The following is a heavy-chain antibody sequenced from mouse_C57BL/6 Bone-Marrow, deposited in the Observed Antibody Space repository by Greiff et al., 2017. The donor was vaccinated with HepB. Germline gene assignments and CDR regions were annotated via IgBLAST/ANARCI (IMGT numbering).Heavy chain of an antibody. D-gene: IGHD1-1*01. V-gene: IGHV2-9-1*01. CDR3: ARDYYGSSYHWYFDV. CDR1: GFSLTSYA. Sequence: VQLVESGPGLVAPSQSLSITCTVSGFSLTSYAISWVRQPPGKGLEWLGVIWTGGGTNYNSALKSRLSISKDNSKSQVFLKMNSLQTDDTARYYCARDYYGSSYHWYFDVWGTGTTVTVSS. J-gene: IGHJ1*03. CDR2: IWTGGGT.